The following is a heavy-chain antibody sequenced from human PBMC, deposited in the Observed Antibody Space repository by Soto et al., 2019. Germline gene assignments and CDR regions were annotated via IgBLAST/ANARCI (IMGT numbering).Heavy chain of an antibody. CDR1: GGSISSGGYY. V-gene: IGHV4-31*03. CDR3: ARVGGINWFDP. J-gene: IGHJ5*02. D-gene: IGHD3-16*01. CDR2: IYYSGST. Sequence: QVQLQESGPGLVKPSQTLSLTCTVSGGSISSGGYYWSWIRPHPGKGLEWIGYIYYSGSTYYNPSVKSRVTISVDTTKNQFSLKLSSVTAADTAVYYCARVGGINWFDPWGQGTLVTVSS.